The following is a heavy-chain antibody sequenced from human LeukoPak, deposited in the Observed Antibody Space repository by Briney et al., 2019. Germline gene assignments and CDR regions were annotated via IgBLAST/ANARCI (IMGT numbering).Heavy chain of an antibody. CDR2: INHSGST. CDR3: ARRLVGWLRSGRTPYMDV. D-gene: IGHD5-12*01. J-gene: IGHJ6*03. V-gene: IGHV4-34*01. Sequence: PSETLSLTCAVYGGSFSGYYWSWIRQPPGKGLEWIGEINHSGSTNYNPSLKSRVTISVDTSKNQFSLKLSSVTAADTAVYYRARRLVGWLRSGRTPYMDVWGKGTTVTVSS. CDR1: GGSFSGYY.